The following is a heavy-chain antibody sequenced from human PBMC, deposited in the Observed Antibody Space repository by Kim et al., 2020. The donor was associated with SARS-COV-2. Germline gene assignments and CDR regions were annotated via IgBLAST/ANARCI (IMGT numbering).Heavy chain of an antibody. Sequence: GESLKISCKGSGYSFTSYWIGWVRQMPGKGLEWMGIIYPGDSDTRYSPSFQGQVTISADKSISTAYLQWSSLKASDTAMYYCARRDILTGYNYNWFDPWGQGTLVTVSS. CDR2: IYPGDSDT. V-gene: IGHV5-51*01. D-gene: IGHD3-9*01. CDR1: GYSFTSYW. J-gene: IGHJ5*02. CDR3: ARRDILTGYNYNWFDP.